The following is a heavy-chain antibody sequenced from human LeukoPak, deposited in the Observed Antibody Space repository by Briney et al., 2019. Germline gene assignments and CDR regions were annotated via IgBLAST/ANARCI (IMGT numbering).Heavy chain of an antibody. D-gene: IGHD3-3*01. V-gene: IGHV3-11*04. CDR1: GFTFSDYY. CDR2: ISSSGSTI. CDR3: ARDGTYDFWSGYYNWFDP. J-gene: IGHJ5*02. Sequence: GGSLRLSCPASGFTFSDYYMSWIRQAPGKGLEWVSYISSSGSTIYYADSVKGRFTISRDNAKNSLYLQMNSLRAEDTAVYYCARDGTYDFWSGYYNWFDPWGQGTLLTVSS.